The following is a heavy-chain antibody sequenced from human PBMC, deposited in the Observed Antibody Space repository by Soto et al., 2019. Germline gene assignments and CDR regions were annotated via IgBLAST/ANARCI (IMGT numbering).Heavy chain of an antibody. Sequence: LRLSCAASGFTFSSYGMHWVRQAPGKGLEWVAVISYDGSNKYYADSVKGRFTISRDNSKNTLYLQMNSLRAEDTAVYYCAKDSDREYFQHWGQGTLVTVSS. J-gene: IGHJ1*01. CDR1: GFTFSSYG. D-gene: IGHD3-10*01. V-gene: IGHV3-30*18. CDR2: ISYDGSNK. CDR3: AKDSDREYFQH.